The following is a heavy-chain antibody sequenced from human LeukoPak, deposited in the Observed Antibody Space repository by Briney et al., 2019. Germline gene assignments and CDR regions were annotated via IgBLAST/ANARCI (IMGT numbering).Heavy chain of an antibody. CDR3: ARDENPNDYDFWSGYDGYFHY. CDR1: GFTFSSYA. J-gene: IGHJ4*02. V-gene: IGHV3-30-3*01. D-gene: IGHD3-3*01. CDR2: ISYDGSNK. Sequence: GGSLRLSCAASGFTFSSYAMHWVRQAPGKGLEWVAVISYDGSNKYYADSVKGRFTISRDNSKNTLYLQMNSLRAEDTAVYYCARDENPNDYDFWSGYDGYFHYWGQGTLVTVSS.